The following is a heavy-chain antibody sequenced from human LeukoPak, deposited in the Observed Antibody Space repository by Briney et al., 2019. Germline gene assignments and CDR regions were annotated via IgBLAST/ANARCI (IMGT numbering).Heavy chain of an antibody. CDR1: GFTFRSYS. Sequence: PGGSLRLSCAASGFTFRSYSMNWVRQAPGKGLEWVSSISTSRSYIYYADSVKGRFTISRDNAKNSLYLQMNSLRAEDTAVYYCARDRQNVVQLDYWGQGTLVTVSS. CDR2: ISTSRSYI. D-gene: IGHD2-21*01. V-gene: IGHV3-21*01. CDR3: ARDRQNVVQLDY. J-gene: IGHJ4*02.